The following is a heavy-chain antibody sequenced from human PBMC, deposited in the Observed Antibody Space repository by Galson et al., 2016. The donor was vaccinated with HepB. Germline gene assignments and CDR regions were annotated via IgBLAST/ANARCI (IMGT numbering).Heavy chain of an antibody. J-gene: IGHJ4*02. CDR3: ARPRGYDNYFDY. Sequence: QSGAEVKKPGESLKISCKDSGSSFATNWIGWVRQMPGKGLEWMGIIYPGDSDARYSPSFQGQVTISADKSISTAYLQWSSLRASDTAMYFCARPRGYDNYFDYWGQGTLVTVSA. D-gene: IGHD5-12*01. V-gene: IGHV5-51*01. CDR2: IYPGDSDA. CDR1: GSSFATNW.